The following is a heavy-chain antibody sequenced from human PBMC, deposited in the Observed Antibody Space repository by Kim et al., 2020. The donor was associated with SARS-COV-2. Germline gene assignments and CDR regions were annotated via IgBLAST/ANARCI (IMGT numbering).Heavy chain of an antibody. D-gene: IGHD6-19*01. CDR1: GGSISSYY. J-gene: IGHJ3*02. Sequence: SETLSLTCTVSGGSISSYYWSWIRQPPGKGLEWIGYIYYSGSTNYNPSLKSRVTISVDTSKNQFSLKLSSVTAADTAVYYCARQSSSGWYGRDAFDIWGQGTMVTVSS. V-gene: IGHV4-59*08. CDR3: ARQSSSGWYGRDAFDI. CDR2: IYYSGST.